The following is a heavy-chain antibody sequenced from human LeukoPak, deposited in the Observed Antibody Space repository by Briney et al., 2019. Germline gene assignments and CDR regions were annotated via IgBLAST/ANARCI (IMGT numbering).Heavy chain of an antibody. Sequence: SQTLSLTCTVSGGSISRGSYYWSWIRQPAGKGLEWIGRIYTSGSTNYNPSLKSRVTISVDTSKNQSSLKLSSVTAADTAVYYCARYGPPRLRGVRGAFDIWGQGTMVTVSS. CDR2: IYTSGST. J-gene: IGHJ3*02. D-gene: IGHD4-17*01. CDR3: ARYGPPRLRGVRGAFDI. CDR1: GGSISRGSYY. V-gene: IGHV4-61*02.